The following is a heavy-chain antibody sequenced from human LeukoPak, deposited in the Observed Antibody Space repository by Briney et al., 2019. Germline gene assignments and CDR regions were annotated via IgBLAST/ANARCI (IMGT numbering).Heavy chain of an antibody. D-gene: IGHD3-16*02. V-gene: IGHV4-30-2*01. CDR2: IYHSGST. CDR1: GGSISSGGYS. Sequence: SQTLSLTCAVSGGSISSGGYSWSWIRQPPGTGLEWIGYIYHSGSTYYNPSLKSRVTISVDRSKNQFSLKLSSVTAADTAVYYCARDGLRLGELSLNWGQGTLVTVSS. CDR3: ARDGLRLGELSLN. J-gene: IGHJ4*02.